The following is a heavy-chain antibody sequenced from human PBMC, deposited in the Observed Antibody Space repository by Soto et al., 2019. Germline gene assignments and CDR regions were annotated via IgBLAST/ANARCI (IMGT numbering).Heavy chain of an antibody. J-gene: IGHJ4*02. CDR3: ATTYYYDSSGYSQYPRRFDY. V-gene: IGHV4-59*12. D-gene: IGHD3-22*01. Sequence: SETLSLTCTVSGGSISSYYWSWIRQPPGKGLEWIGYIYYSGSTNYNPSLKSRVTISVDTSKNQFSLKLSSVTAADTAVYYCATTYYYDSSGYSQYPRRFDYWGQGTLVTVS. CDR2: IYYSGST. CDR1: GGSISSYY.